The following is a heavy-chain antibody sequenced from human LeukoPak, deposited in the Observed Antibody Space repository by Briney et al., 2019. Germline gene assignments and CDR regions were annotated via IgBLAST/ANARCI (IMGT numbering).Heavy chain of an antibody. V-gene: IGHV3-21*01. Sequence: GGSLRLSCAASGFTFSTYSMTWVRQAPGKGLEWVSSITSSSSYIYYADSVKGRFTISRDNAKNSLYLQMNSLRAEDTAVYYCARDRGSIAVAGNRIGVWGQGTLVTVSS. J-gene: IGHJ4*02. D-gene: IGHD6-19*01. CDR2: ITSSSSYI. CDR3: ARDRGSIAVAGNRIGV. CDR1: GFTFSTYS.